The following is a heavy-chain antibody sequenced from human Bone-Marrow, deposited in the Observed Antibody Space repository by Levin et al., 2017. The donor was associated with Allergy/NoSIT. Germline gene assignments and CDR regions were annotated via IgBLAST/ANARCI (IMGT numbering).Heavy chain of an antibody. CDR3: AKGVTTVTHYFDY. CDR2: ISWDSENI. D-gene: IGHD4-17*01. J-gene: IGHJ4*02. Sequence: PGGSLRLSCATSGFTFDDFAMHWVRQSPGKGLEWVSGISWDSENIGYADSVKGRFTTSRDNAKKFLYLQMNSLRPEDTALYYCAKGVTTVTHYFDYWGQGALVTVSS. V-gene: IGHV3-9*01. CDR1: GFTFDDFA.